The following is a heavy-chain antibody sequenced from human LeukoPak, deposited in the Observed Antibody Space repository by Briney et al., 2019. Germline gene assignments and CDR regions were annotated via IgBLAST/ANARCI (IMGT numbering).Heavy chain of an antibody. CDR3: ASCYYDSSGYYYFDY. Sequence: ASVKVSCKASGYTFTTYGVSWVRQAPGQGLEWMGWIKPSSGATNYAQKFRGRVTMTRDTSNRTSYMKLSRLRSDDTALYYCASCYYDSSGYYYFDYWGQGTLVTVSS. CDR2: IKPSSGAT. J-gene: IGHJ4*02. CDR1: GYTFTTYG. V-gene: IGHV1-2*02. D-gene: IGHD3-22*01.